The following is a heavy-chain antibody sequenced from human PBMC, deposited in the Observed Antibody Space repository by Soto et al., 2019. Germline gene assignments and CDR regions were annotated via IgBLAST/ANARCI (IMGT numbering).Heavy chain of an antibody. V-gene: IGHV3-23*01. J-gene: IGHJ4*02. CDR1: GFTFSSYA. CDR2: ISGSGGST. Sequence: EVQLLESGGGLVQPGGSLRLSCAASGFTFSSYAMSWVRQAPGKGLEWVSAISGSGGSTYYADSVKGRFTISRDNSKKALYLQMNSLRAEDTVVYYCAKGYSRRWYGNFDYWGQGTLVTVSS. D-gene: IGHD6-13*01. CDR3: AKGYSRRWYGNFDY.